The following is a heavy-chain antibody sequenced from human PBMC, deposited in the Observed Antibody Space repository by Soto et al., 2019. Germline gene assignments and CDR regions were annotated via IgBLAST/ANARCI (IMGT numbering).Heavy chain of an antibody. V-gene: IGHV3-21*01. Sequence: PGGSLRLSCAASGFTFSSYSMNWVRQAPGKGLEWVSSISSSSSYIYYADSVKGRFTISRDNAKNSLYLQMNSLRAEDTAVYYCARGLVVPAAWARYYYYYGMDVWGQGTTVTVSS. CDR2: ISSSSSYI. D-gene: IGHD2-2*01. CDR1: GFTFSSYS. J-gene: IGHJ6*02. CDR3: ARGLVVPAAWARYYYYYGMDV.